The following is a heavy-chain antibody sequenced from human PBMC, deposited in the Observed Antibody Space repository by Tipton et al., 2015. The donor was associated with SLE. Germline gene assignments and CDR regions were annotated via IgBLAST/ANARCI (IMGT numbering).Heavy chain of an antibody. CDR1: GGSISSYY. Sequence: TLSLTCTVSGGSISSYYWSWIRQPPGKGLEWIGYIYYSGSTNYNPPLKSRFTISVDTSKNQFSLKLSSVTAADTAVYYCAVRCSSTSCAGVDYWGQGTLVTVSS. D-gene: IGHD2-2*01. CDR3: AVRCSSTSCAGVDY. CDR2: IYYSGST. J-gene: IGHJ4*02. V-gene: IGHV4-59*08.